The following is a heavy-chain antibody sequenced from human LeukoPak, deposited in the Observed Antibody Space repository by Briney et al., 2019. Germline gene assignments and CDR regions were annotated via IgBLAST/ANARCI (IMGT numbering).Heavy chain of an antibody. CDR3: ARPAGDGYNYFDY. Sequence: GESLKISCKGSGYSYSIYWIAWVRQMPGKGLEWMGIIYPGDSDTRYSPSFQGQVTIAADKFISTAYLQWNSLKASDTAMYYCARPAGDGYNYFDYWGQGTLVTVSS. CDR2: IYPGDSDT. D-gene: IGHD5-24*01. CDR1: GYSYSIYW. V-gene: IGHV5-51*01. J-gene: IGHJ4*02.